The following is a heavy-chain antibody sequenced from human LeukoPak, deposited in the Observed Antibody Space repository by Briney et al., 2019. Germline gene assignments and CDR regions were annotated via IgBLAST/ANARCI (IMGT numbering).Heavy chain of an antibody. CDR1: GGTFSSYA. D-gene: IGHD3-22*01. Sequence: SVKVSCKASGGTFSSYAISWVRQAPGQGLEWMGGIIPIFGTANYAQKFQGRVTITADESTSTAYMELSSLRSEDTAVYYCAREQYYYDSSGPFDYWGQGTLVTVSS. V-gene: IGHV1-69*13. CDR2: IIPIFGTA. J-gene: IGHJ4*02. CDR3: AREQYYYDSSGPFDY.